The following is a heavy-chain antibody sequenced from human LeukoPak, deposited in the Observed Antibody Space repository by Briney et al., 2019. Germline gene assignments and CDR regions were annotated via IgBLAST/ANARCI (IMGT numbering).Heavy chain of an antibody. CDR3: ARDVSCGGDCPNRFDP. Sequence: ASVKVSCKASGYTFTSYGISWVRQAPGQGLEWMGWISAYNGNTNYALKLQGRVTMTTDTSTSTAYMELRSLRSDDTAVYYCARDVSCGGDCPNRFDPWGQGTLVTVSS. V-gene: IGHV1-18*01. J-gene: IGHJ5*02. CDR1: GYTFTSYG. D-gene: IGHD2-21*01. CDR2: ISAYNGNT.